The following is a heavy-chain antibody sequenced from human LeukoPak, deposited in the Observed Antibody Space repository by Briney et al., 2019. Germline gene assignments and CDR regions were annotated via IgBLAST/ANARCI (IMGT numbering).Heavy chain of an antibody. CDR3: ARASYDYFYGMDV. CDR2: IYYTGST. Sequence: PSETLSLICTVSGGSVSSGRHYWSWIRQPPGKGPEWIGYIYYTGSTNYNPSLRSRVTMSVHTSKKQFSLKLSSVTAADTAVYYCARASYDYFYGMDVWGQGTTVTVSS. V-gene: IGHV4-61*01. J-gene: IGHJ6*02. CDR1: GGSVSSGRHY.